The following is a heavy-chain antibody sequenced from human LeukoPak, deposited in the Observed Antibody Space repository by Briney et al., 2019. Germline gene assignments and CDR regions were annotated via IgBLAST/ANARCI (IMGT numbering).Heavy chain of an antibody. J-gene: IGHJ4*02. V-gene: IGHV4-59*01. CDR3: ARDRPGGSSLDY. CDR2: IYYTGST. Sequence: TTSETLSLTCTASGGSISRDYWSWIRQPPGKGLEWIGYIYYTGSTNYNPSLKSRVTISVDTSKNQFSLKLSSVTAADTAVYYCARDRPGGSSLDYWGQGTLVTVSS. CDR1: GGSISRDY. D-gene: IGHD6-13*01.